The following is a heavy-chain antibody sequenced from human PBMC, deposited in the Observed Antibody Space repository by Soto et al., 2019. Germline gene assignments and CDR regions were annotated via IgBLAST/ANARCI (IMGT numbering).Heavy chain of an antibody. V-gene: IGHV3-33*01. CDR3: ARVAGRGSCYN. CDR1: GFTFSRYG. CDR2: IWYDGSNK. J-gene: IGHJ4*02. Sequence: QVQLVESGGGVVQPGRSLRLSCAASGFTFSRYGMHWVRQAPGKGLEWVAVIWYDGSNKYYADSVKGRFTISRDNSKNTLYLQMNSLRAEDTAVYYCARVAGRGSCYNWGQGTLVTVSS. D-gene: IGHD2-15*01.